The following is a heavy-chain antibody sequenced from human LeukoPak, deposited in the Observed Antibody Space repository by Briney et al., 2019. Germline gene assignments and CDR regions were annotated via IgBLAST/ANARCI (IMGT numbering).Heavy chain of an antibody. J-gene: IGHJ4*02. CDR1: GFTFSSYG. Sequence: PGGSLRLSCAASGFTFSSYGMHWVRQAPGKGLEWVAVIWYDGSNKYYADSVKGRFTISRDNSKNTLYLQMNSLRAEDTAVYYCARDHLRTFVDYWGQGTLVTVSS. D-gene: IGHD3-16*01. V-gene: IGHV3-33*01. CDR2: IWYDGSNK. CDR3: ARDHLRTFVDY.